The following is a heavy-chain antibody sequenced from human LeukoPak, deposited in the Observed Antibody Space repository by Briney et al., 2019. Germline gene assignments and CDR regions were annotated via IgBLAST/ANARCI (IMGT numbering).Heavy chain of an antibody. CDR3: ARDRELGPDAFDI. D-gene: IGHD1-26*01. V-gene: IGHV3-11*01. CDR1: GFTFSDYY. J-gene: IGHJ3*02. Sequence: GGSLRLSCAASGFTFSDYYMSWIRQAPGKGLEWVSYISSSGSTIYYADSVKGRFTISRDNAKNSLYLQMNSLRAEDTAVYYCARDRELGPDAFDIWGQGTMVTVSS. CDR2: ISSSGSTI.